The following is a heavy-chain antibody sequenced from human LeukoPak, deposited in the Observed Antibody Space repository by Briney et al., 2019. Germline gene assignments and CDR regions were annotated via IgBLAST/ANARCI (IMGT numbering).Heavy chain of an antibody. Sequence: PSETLSLTRAVYGGSFSGYYWSWIRQPLGKGLEWIGEINHSGSTNYNPPLKSRVTISVDTSKNQFSLKLSSVTAADTAVYYCARGVVPAAPDFDYWGQGTLVTVSS. D-gene: IGHD2-2*01. V-gene: IGHV4-34*01. J-gene: IGHJ4*02. CDR1: GGSFSGYY. CDR3: ARGVVPAAPDFDY. CDR2: INHSGST.